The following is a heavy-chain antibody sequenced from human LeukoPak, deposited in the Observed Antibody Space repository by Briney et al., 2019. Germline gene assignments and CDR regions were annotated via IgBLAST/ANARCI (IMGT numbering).Heavy chain of an antibody. D-gene: IGHD3-3*01. CDR3: ARDPSAWSGYYDY. CDR1: GFTFSSYW. V-gene: IGHV3-74*01. J-gene: IGHJ4*02. CDR2: IKSDGSTT. Sequence: QPGGSLRLSCAASGFTFSSYWMHWVRQAPEKGLVWVSRIKSDGSTTNYADSVKGRFTISRDNAKNTLYLQMNGLRAEDTAVYYCARDPSAWSGYYDYCGQGTPVTVSS.